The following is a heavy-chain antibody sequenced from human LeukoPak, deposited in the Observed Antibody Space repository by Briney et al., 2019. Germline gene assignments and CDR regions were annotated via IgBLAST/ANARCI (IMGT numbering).Heavy chain of an antibody. CDR2: ISYDGSNK. CDR3: ARDPSWNYLYYMDV. V-gene: IGHV3-30-3*01. J-gene: IGHJ6*03. Sequence: PGRSLRLSCAASGFTFSNYAMHWVRQAPGKGLEWVAVISYDGSNKYYGDSVKGRFTISRDNSKNTLYLQMNSLRGEDTAVYYCARDPSWNYLYYMDVWGKGTTVTVSS. D-gene: IGHD2-15*01. CDR1: GFTFSNYA.